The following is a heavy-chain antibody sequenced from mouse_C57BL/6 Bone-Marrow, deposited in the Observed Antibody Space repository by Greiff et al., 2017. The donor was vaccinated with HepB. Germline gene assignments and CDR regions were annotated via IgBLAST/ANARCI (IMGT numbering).Heavy chain of an antibody. J-gene: IGHJ3*01. V-gene: IGHV1-82*01. CDR1: GYAFSSSW. CDR3: ANYYGSSYGGFAY. CDR2: IYPRSGNT. Sequence: QVQLQQSGPELVKPGASVKISCKASGYAFSSSWMNWVKQRPGKGLEWIGEIYPRSGNTYYNEKFKGKATLTADKSSSTAYMELRSLTSEDSAVYFCANYYGSSYGGFAYWGQGTLVTVSA. D-gene: IGHD1-1*01.